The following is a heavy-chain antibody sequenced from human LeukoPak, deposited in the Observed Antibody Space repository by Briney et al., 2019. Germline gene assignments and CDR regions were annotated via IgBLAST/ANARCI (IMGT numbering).Heavy chain of an antibody. Sequence: GASVKVSCKASGYTFTSYGISWVRQAPGQGLEWMGWISAYNGNTNYAQKLQGRVTMTTDTSTSTAYMELRSLRSDDTAVYYCARLKAVAGTGGLIVEYYYYYYMDVWGKGTTVTVSS. D-gene: IGHD6-19*01. V-gene: IGHV1-18*01. CDR1: GYTFTSYG. J-gene: IGHJ6*03. CDR3: ARLKAVAGTGGLIVEYYYYYYMDV. CDR2: ISAYNGNT.